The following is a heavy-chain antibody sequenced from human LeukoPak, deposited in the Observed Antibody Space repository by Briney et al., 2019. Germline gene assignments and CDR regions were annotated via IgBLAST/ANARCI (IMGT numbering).Heavy chain of an antibody. J-gene: IGHJ3*02. CDR1: GGSFSGYY. V-gene: IGHV4-34*01. Sequence: SETLSLTCAVYGGSFSGYYWSWIRQPPGKGLEWIGEINHSGSTNYNPSLKSRVTISVDTSKNQFSLKLSSVTATDTAVYYCARDASGWDNAFDIWGQGTMVTVSS. CDR3: ARDASGWDNAFDI. D-gene: IGHD6-19*01. CDR2: INHSGST.